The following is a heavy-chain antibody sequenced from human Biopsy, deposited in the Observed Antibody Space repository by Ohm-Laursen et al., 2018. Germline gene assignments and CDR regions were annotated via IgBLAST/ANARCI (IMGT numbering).Heavy chain of an antibody. V-gene: IGHV3-23*01. J-gene: IGHJ5*02. D-gene: IGHD3-3*01. CDR1: GFTFSSHA. Sequence: GSLRLSCTASGFTFSSHAMSWVRQAPGKGLEWVSVISGSGGSTHYADSVKGRFTISRDNSKNTLYLQMNSLRADDTAIYYCAKGGSITIFGVVINNCFDPWGQGTRVTVSS. CDR3: AKGGSITIFGVVINNCFDP. CDR2: ISGSGGST.